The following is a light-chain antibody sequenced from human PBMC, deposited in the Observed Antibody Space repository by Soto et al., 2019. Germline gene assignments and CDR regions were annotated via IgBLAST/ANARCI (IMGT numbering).Light chain of an antibody. Sequence: QSVLTQPASVSGSPGQSITISCTGTSSDVGLYDYVSWYQQHPGKAPQLMIYAVSNRPSGGSNRFSASKSGNTASLFISGLQAEDEADYYCSSYTSDSSYVFGSGTKGTVL. CDR1: SSDVGLYDY. V-gene: IGLV2-14*01. CDR2: AVS. J-gene: IGLJ1*01. CDR3: SSYTSDSSYV.